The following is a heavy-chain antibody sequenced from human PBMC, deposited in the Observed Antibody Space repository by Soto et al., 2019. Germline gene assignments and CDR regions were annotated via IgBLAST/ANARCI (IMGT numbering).Heavy chain of an antibody. J-gene: IGHJ4*02. D-gene: IGHD4-17*01. CDR3: ARAGLHTVTTFTSFDY. Sequence: QVQLVQSGAEVKKPGSSVKVSCKDSGGTFSSYAISWVRQAPAQGLEWMGGIIPIFGTANYAQKFQGRFTITADESTGTAYMELSSLGSEDTAVYYCARAGLHTVTTFTSFDYWGQGTLVTVAS. CDR2: IIPIFGTA. CDR1: GGTFSSYA. V-gene: IGHV1-69*01.